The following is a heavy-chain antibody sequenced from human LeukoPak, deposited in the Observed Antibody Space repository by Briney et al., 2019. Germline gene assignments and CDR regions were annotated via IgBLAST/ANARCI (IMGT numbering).Heavy chain of an antibody. D-gene: IGHD6-13*01. CDR2: FDPEDGET. J-gene: IGHJ4*02. Sequence: ASVKVSCTVSGYTLTELSMHWVQPAPGKGLEWMGGFDPEDGETIYAQKFQGRVTMTEDTSTDTAYMKLSSLRSEDTAVYYCATGAAAGELDYWGQGTLVTVSS. V-gene: IGHV1-24*01. CDR1: GYTLTELS. CDR3: ATGAAAGELDY.